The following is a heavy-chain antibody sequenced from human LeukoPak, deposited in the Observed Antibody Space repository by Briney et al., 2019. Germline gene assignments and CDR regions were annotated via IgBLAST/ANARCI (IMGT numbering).Heavy chain of an antibody. CDR2: IDPSDSYT. CDR1: GYRFTSYW. CDR3: ARRGSGWSYDY. Sequence: GESLKISCKTSGYRFTSYWITWVRQMPGKGLEWMGRIDPSDSYTDYSPPFQGHVTISADKSISTAYLQWSSLMASDNAIYYCARRGSGWSYDYWGQGTLVTVSS. J-gene: IGHJ4*02. V-gene: IGHV5-10-1*01. D-gene: IGHD6-19*01.